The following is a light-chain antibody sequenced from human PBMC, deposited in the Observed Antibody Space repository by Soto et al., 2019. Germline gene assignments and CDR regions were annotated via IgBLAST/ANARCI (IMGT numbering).Light chain of an antibody. CDR1: QSVSSN. CDR3: QHYYSTPLT. J-gene: IGKJ4*01. Sequence: EIVMTQSPATLSVSPGESATLSCRASQSVSSNLAWYQQKPGQAPRLLIYGASTRATGIPARFSGSGSGTDFTLTISSLQAEDVAVYYCQHYYSTPLTFGGGTKVDIK. V-gene: IGKV3-15*01. CDR2: GAS.